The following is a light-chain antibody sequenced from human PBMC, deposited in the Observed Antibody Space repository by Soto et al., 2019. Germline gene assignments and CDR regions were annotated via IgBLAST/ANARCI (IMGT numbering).Light chain of an antibody. CDR2: EVS. V-gene: IGLV2-8*01. J-gene: IGLJ3*02. CDR3: TSYAGSNIWV. CDR1: SSDVGAYNY. Sequence: QSALTQPPSASGSPGQPVTISCTGTSSDVGAYNYVSWYQQYPGKAPKLMIYEVSKRPSGVPDRFSGSKSGKTASLTVSGLQPEDEADYYCTSYAGSNIWVFGGGTKLTVL.